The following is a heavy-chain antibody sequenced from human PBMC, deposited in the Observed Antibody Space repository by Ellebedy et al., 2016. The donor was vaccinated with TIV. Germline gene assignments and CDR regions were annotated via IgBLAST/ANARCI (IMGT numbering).Heavy chain of an antibody. V-gene: IGHV1-2*02. Sequence: ASVKVSXXASGYTFTGYYMHWVRQAPGQGLEWMGWINPNSGGTNYAQKFQGRVTMTRDTSISTAYMELSRLRSDDTAVYYCARVRLRSSWYHYWGQGTLVTVSS. J-gene: IGHJ4*02. CDR1: GYTFTGYY. CDR3: ARVRLRSSWYHY. D-gene: IGHD6-13*01. CDR2: INPNSGGT.